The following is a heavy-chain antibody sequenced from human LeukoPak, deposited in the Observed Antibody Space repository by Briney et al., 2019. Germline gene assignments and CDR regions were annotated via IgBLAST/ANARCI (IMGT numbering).Heavy chain of an antibody. CDR2: IYYSGGA. CDR3: ARIYDSSGYFHFDT. V-gene: IGHV4-30-4*01. CDR1: GGSISSGDYY. J-gene: IGHJ3*02. D-gene: IGHD3-22*01. Sequence: SETLSLTCTVSGGSISSGDYYWSWIRQPPGKGLEWIGYIYYSGGADYNPSLKSRLSISVDTSKNQFSLKLSSVTAADTAVYYCARIYDSSGYFHFDTWGQGTMVTVSS.